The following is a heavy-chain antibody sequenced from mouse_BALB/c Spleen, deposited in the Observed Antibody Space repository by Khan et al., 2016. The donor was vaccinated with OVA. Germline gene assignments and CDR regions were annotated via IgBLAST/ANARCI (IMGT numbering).Heavy chain of an antibody. CDR2: IIPSNDYT. Sequence: QIQLVQSGAELARPGASVKMSCKASGYTFTTYTIHWVKQRPGQGLEWIGYIIPSNDYTNYNQKFKDRATLTADKSSSTTYMQLSSLTSEDSAIYYCVSAGAYYRSDGWFPYWGQGTLVTVSA. CDR3: VSAGAYYRSDGWFPY. CDR1: GYTFTTYT. V-gene: IGHV1-4*01. J-gene: IGHJ3*01. D-gene: IGHD2-14*01.